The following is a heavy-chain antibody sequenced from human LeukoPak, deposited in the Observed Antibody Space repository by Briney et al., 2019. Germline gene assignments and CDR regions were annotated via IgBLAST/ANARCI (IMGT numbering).Heavy chain of an antibody. CDR1: GYTFTGYY. J-gene: IGHJ4*02. CDR3: AREGYDSGQRLLGFDY. Sequence: GASVKVSCKASGYTFTGYYMHWVRQAPGQGLEWMGWINPNSGGTNYAQKFQGRVTMTRDTSISTAYMELSRLRSDDTAVYYCAREGYDSGQRLLGFDYWGQGTLVTVSS. V-gene: IGHV1-2*02. CDR2: INPNSGGT. D-gene: IGHD3-22*01.